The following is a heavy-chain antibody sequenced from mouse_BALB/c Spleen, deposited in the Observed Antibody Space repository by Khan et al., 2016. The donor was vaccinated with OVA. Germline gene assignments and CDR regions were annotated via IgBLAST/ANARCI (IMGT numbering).Heavy chain of an antibody. CDR1: GYSFAGYF. J-gene: IGHJ2*01. CDR3: GRGNYFYYFDY. V-gene: IGHV1-37*01. CDR2: INPYNGDT. Sequence: VQLKESGPELVKPGASVKISCKASGYSFAGYFMNWVKQSHGKSLEWIGRINPYNGDTFYNQKFKGKATLTVDKSSGTAHMELLSLTSEDSAVYYGGRGNYFYYFDYWGQGTTLTVSS. D-gene: IGHD2-1*01.